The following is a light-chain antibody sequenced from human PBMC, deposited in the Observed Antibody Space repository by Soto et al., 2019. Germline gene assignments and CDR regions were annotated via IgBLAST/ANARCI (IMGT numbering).Light chain of an antibody. Sequence: QSVLTQPPSVSAAPGQKVTISCSGSSSNIGTNYVSWYQQLPGTAPKLLIYDNNKRPSGIPDRFSGSKSGTSATLGITGLQTGDEADYYCGTWDSSLSAYVFVPGTKLTV. J-gene: IGLJ1*01. CDR3: GTWDSSLSAYV. V-gene: IGLV1-51*01. CDR2: DNN. CDR1: SSNIGTNY.